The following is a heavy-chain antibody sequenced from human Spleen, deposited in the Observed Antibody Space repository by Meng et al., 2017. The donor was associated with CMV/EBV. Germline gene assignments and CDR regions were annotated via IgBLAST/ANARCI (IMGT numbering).Heavy chain of an antibody. CDR3: AGYRELRADY. J-gene: IGHJ4*02. CDR2: IRYDGTKE. V-gene: IGHV3-30*02. D-gene: IGHD1-26*01. CDR1: GFTFSSYG. Sequence: GGSLRLSCAASGFTFSSYGMHWVRQAPGKGLEWVAFIRYDGTKEYYADSVKGRFSISRDNSKNTLYLQMNTLRAEDTAVYYCAGYRELRADYWGQGTLVTVSS.